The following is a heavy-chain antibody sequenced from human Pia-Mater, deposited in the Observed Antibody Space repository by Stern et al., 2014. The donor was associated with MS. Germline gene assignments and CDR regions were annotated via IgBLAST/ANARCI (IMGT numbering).Heavy chain of an antibody. J-gene: IGHJ4*02. CDR1: GGTFSDYA. V-gene: IGHV1-69*01. CDR3: ARGSTYYDFWTVYYGPFEY. Sequence: VQLVESGAEVKKPGSSVRVSCKTSGGTFSDYAINWVRQAPRQGLEWMGGIIPMFNTTGCAQKFKGRVTIVADAFTRTDPMDLSSLMSEDTAIYLCARGSTYYDFWTVYYGPFEYWGQGTPVTVSS. CDR2: IIPMFNTT. D-gene: IGHD3-3*01.